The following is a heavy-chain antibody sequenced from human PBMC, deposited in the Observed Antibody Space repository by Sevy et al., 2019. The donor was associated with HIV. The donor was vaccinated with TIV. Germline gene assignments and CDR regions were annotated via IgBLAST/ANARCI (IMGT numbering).Heavy chain of an antibody. Sequence: SETLSLTCTVSEGSISPYYSNWIRQPPGKGLEWIGSISDSGTANYSPSLKGRVTTSVDTSNNQVTINLTSVTAADTAVYFCARAGGFSDWGMDVWGQGTTVTVSS. CDR2: ISDSGTA. CDR3: ARAGGFSDWGMDV. J-gene: IGHJ6*02. V-gene: IGHV4-59*01. D-gene: IGHD6-19*01. CDR1: EGSISPYY.